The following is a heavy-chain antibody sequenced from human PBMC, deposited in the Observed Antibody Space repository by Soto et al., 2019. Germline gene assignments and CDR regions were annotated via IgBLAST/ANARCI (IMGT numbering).Heavy chain of an antibody. CDR2: IYYSGST. V-gene: IGHV4-39*01. D-gene: IGHD5-12*01. CDR1: GGSISSSSYY. CDR3: ARQKGDGYIQPAEYFQH. J-gene: IGHJ1*01. Sequence: PSETLSLTCTVSGGSISSSSYYWGWIRQPPGKGLEWIGSIYYSGSTYYNPSLKSRVTISVDTSKNQFSLKLSSVTAADTAVYYCARQKGDGYIQPAEYFQHWGQGTLVTVSS.